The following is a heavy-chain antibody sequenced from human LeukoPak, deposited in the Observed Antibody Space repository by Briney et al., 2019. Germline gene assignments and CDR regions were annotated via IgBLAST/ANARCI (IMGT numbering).Heavy chain of an antibody. J-gene: IGHJ4*02. V-gene: IGHV4-31*03. CDR1: GGSISSGGYY. CDR2: IYYSGST. Sequence: SETLSLTCTVPGGSISSGGYYWSWIRQHPGKGLEWIGYIYYSGSTYYNPSLKSRVTISVDTSKNQFSLKLSSVTAADTAVYYCARAFADTDNYFDYWGQGTLVTVSS. D-gene: IGHD2-2*02. CDR3: ARAFADTDNYFDY.